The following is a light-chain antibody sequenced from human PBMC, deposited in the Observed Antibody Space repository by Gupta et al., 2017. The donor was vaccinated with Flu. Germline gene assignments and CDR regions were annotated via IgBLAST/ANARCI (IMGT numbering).Light chain of an antibody. CDR3: VLYMGSGIWV. Sequence: QPVVTQEPSLSVSPGGTVTPTCGLTSGSVSTSHYPGGYQQTPGQPPRTLIYSTNTRSSGVPARFSGSIRGNKAALTITGAQADDESHYHCVLYMGSGIWVFGGGTKVTVL. CDR1: SGSVSTSHY. J-gene: IGLJ3*02. V-gene: IGLV8-61*01. CDR2: STN.